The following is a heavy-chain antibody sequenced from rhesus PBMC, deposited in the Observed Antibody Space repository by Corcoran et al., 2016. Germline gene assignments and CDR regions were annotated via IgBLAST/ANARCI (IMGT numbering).Heavy chain of an antibody. CDR3: ARDWCHGSGCSSLDV. CDR2: ISGSDGTT. J-gene: IGHJ5-2*02. Sequence: QLQLQESGPGLVKPSETLSLTCAVSGVSISSNWWSWIRQPPGKGLEWIGRISGSDGTTNYHPSLKNRVTPSTATSQNQFSLQLSSVTAADTAVYYCARDWCHGSGCSSLDVWGRGVLVTVSS. V-gene: IGHV4-173*01. CDR1: GVSISSNW. D-gene: IGHD2-21*01.